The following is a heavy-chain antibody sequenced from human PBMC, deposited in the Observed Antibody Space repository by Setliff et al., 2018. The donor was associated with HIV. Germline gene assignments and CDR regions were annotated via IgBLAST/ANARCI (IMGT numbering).Heavy chain of an antibody. CDR1: GGSISSYY. CDR2: IYYSGMT. Sequence: SETLSLTCSVSGGSISSYYWSWIRQPPGKGLEWIGDIYYSGMTNYNPSLQSRVTISLDTSKNQFSLKVNSVTAADTAVYYCARRLFGAVAGTYGMDVWGQGTTVTVS. CDR3: ARRLFGAVAGTYGMDV. D-gene: IGHD6-19*01. J-gene: IGHJ6*02. V-gene: IGHV4-59*01.